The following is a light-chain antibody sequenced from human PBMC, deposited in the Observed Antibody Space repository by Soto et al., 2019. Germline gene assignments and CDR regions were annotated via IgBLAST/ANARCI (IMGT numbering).Light chain of an antibody. CDR1: QTISSW. Sequence: DIQMTQSPSTLSGSVGDRVTITCRASQTISSWLAWYQQKPGKAPKLLIYKASTLKSGVPSGFSGSGSGTDFTLTISSLEPEDFAVYYCQQRSNWPPEVTFGQGTRLEIK. V-gene: IGKV1-5*03. CDR3: QQRSNWPPEVT. J-gene: IGKJ5*01. CDR2: KAS.